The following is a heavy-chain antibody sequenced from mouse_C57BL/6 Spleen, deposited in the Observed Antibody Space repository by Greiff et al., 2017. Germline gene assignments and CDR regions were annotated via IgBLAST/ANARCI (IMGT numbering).Heavy chain of an antibody. CDR3: ARGGYYLFAY. Sequence: DVQLQESGPGMVKPSQSLSLTCTVTGYSITSGYDWHWIRHFPGNKLEWMGYISYSGSTNYNPSLKSRISITHDTSKNHFFLKLNSVTTEDTATYYCARGGYYLFAYWGQGTLVTVSA. CDR1: GYSITSGYD. CDR2: ISYSGST. J-gene: IGHJ3*01. D-gene: IGHD2-3*01. V-gene: IGHV3-1*01.